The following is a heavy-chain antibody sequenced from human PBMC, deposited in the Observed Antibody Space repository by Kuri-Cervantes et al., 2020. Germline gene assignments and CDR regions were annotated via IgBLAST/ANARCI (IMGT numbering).Heavy chain of an antibody. CDR2: ISYDGSNK. CDR1: GFTFSSSG. V-gene: IGHV3-30*03. J-gene: IGHJ4*02. D-gene: IGHD4-17*01. Sequence: GGSLRLSCAASGFTFSSSGMHWVRQAPGKGLDWVTIISYDGSNKYYADSVKGRFTISRDNSKNTLYLQMNSLRAEDTAVYYCARDLEDYGDYEGGYFDYWGQGTLVTVSS. CDR3: ARDLEDYGDYEGGYFDY.